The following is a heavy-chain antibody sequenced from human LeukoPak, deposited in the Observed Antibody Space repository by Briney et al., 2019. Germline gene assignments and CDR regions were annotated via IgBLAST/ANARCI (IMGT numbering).Heavy chain of an antibody. CDR1: GGSISSSSYY. CDR3: ARLERVPGYSYGTEYFDY. CDR2: IYYSGST. V-gene: IGHV4-39*07. J-gene: IGHJ4*02. D-gene: IGHD5-18*01. Sequence: PSETLSLTCTVSGGSISSSSYYWGWIRQPPGKGLEWIGSIYYSGSTYYNPSLKSRVTISVDTSKNQFSLKLSSVTAADTAVYYCARLERVPGYSYGTEYFDYWGQGTLVTVSS.